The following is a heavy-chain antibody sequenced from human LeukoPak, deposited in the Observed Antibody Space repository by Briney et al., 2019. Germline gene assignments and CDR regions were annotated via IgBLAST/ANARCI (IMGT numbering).Heavy chain of an antibody. V-gene: IGHV3-23*01. CDR2: ISGTGSST. CDR3: AKASVAIPQYCNS. J-gene: IGHJ5*02. Sequence: GGSLRLSCEASGFTFGNYAMNWVRQAPGKGLEWVSTISGTGSSTYYADSAKGRFTISRDDSKDALFLQLNSLTAADTAMYFCAKASVAIPQYCNSWGQGTLVTVSS. D-gene: IGHD2-2*02. CDR1: GFTFGNYA.